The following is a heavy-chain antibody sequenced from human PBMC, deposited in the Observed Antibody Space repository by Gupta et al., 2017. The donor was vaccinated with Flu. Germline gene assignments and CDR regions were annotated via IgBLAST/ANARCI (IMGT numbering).Heavy chain of an antibody. D-gene: IGHD3-3*01. CDR1: GGTFSSYA. CDR2: IIPIFGTA. Sequence: QVQLVQSGAEVKKPGSSVKVSCKASGGTFSSYAISWVRQAPGQGLEWMGGIIPIFGTANYAQKFQGRVTITADKSTSTAYMELSSLRSEDTAVYYCVLFLEWFPGSLVEYYGMDVWGQGTTVTVSS. V-gene: IGHV1-69*06. CDR3: VLFLEWFPGSLVEYYGMDV. J-gene: IGHJ6*02.